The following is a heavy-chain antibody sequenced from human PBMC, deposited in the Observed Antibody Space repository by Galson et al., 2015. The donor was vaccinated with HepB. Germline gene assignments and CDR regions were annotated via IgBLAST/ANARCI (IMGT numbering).Heavy chain of an antibody. CDR3: ANHYGMDV. V-gene: IGHV3-30*02. Sequence: SLRLSCAASGFTFSSYGMHWVRQAPGKGLEWVAFIRNDGSNKYYADSVKGRFTISRDNSKNTLYLQMNSLRAEDTAVYYCANHYGMDVWGQGTTVTVSS. J-gene: IGHJ6*02. CDR2: IRNDGSNK. CDR1: GFTFSSYG.